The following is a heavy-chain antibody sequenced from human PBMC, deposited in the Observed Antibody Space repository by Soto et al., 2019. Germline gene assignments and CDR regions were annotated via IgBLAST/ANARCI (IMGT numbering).Heavy chain of an antibody. CDR2: ISSSSRYI. V-gene: IGHV3-21*01. CDR3: AGASSYGTYYFDY. D-gene: IGHD5-18*01. CDR1: GFTFNSYS. J-gene: IGHJ4*02. Sequence: GGSLRLSCAASGFTFNSYSINWVRQAPGRGLEWVSSISSSSRYIYYADSLKGRFTVSRDNAKNSLYLQTNSLRADDTAVYYCAGASSYGTYYFDYWGQGTLVTVSS.